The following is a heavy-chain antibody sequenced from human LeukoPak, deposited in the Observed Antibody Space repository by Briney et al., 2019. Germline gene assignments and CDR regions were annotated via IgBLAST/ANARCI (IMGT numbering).Heavy chain of an antibody. CDR2: IQNSGTT. CDR1: GAFISTYY. J-gene: IGHJ4*02. CDR3: ARHGSSWSFDY. D-gene: IGHD6-13*01. Sequence: SETLSLTCTVSGAFISTYYWSWIRQPPGKGLEWIGYIQNSGTTNHNPSLQSRVTISVDMSKNQFSLRLSSVTAADTAVYYCARHGSSWSFDYWGQGTLVTLSS. V-gene: IGHV4-59*08.